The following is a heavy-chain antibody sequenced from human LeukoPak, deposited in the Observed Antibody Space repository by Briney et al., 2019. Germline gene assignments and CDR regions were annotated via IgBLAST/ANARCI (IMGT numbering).Heavy chain of an antibody. V-gene: IGHV3-30*02. CDR3: AKLAVRGVSPPFDI. D-gene: IGHD3-10*01. CDR1: GFTFSSYG. CDR2: IRYDGSNK. J-gene: IGHJ3*02. Sequence: GGSLRLSCAASGFTFSSYGMHWVRQAPGKGLEWVAFIRYDGSNKYYADSVKGRFTISRDNSKNTLYLQMNSLRAEDTAVYYCAKLAVRGVSPPFDIWGQGTMVTVSS.